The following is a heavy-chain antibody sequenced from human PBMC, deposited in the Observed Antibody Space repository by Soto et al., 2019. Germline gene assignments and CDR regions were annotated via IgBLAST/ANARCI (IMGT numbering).Heavy chain of an antibody. CDR2: ISESGGTT. J-gene: IGHJ6*02. D-gene: IGHD1-26*01. CDR1: GFTFSSYA. Sequence: EVQLLESGGGLVQPGGSLRLSCAAAGFTFSSYAMSWVRQAPGKGLEWVASISESGGTTYYGDSVKGRLTISRDNSKNMLYLQMNSLRAEDTALYYCAKAYTYSGSHDGPDGMHVWGQGTTVAVSS. CDR3: AKAYTYSGSHDGPDGMHV. V-gene: IGHV3-23*01.